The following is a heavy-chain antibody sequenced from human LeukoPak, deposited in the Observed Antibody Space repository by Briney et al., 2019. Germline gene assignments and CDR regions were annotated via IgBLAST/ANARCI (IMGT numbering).Heavy chain of an antibody. D-gene: IGHD6-13*01. CDR3: ARVSSSSWSAHGYFDL. V-gene: IGHV3-15*01. Sequence: GGSLRLSCVASGLTFSNAWMTWVRQAPGKGLEWVGLIRSKTDGGTTDYAAPLKDRFTILRDDSKSTLFLQMNSLKADDTAVYYCARVSSSSWSAHGYFDLWGRGTLVTVSS. CDR1: GLTFSNAW. J-gene: IGHJ2*01. CDR2: IRSKTDGGTT.